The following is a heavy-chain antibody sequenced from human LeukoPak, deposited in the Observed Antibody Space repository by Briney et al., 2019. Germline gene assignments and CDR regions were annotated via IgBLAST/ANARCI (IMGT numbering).Heavy chain of an antibody. CDR3: ARVPVYYDILTGYYNLNWFDP. Sequence: ASVKVSCKASGYTFTSYGISWVRQAPGQGLEWMGWISAYNGNTNYAQKLQGRVTMTTDTSTSTAYMELRSLRSDDTAVYYRARVPVYYDILTGYYNLNWFDPWGQGTLVTVSS. CDR1: GYTFTSYG. J-gene: IGHJ5*02. CDR2: ISAYNGNT. D-gene: IGHD3-9*01. V-gene: IGHV1-18*01.